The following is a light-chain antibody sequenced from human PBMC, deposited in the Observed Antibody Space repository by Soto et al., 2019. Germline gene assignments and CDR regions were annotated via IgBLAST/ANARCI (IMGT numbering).Light chain of an antibody. J-gene: IGLJ1*01. V-gene: IGLV2-14*03. CDR1: SSDVGAYNY. CDR3: NSYTSSTTPYV. CDR2: DVT. Sequence: QSALTQPASVSGSPGQSITISCTGSSSDVGAYNYVSWYQHHPDKAPKLVIYDVTNRPSGVSNRFSGSKSGNTASLTISGPQAEGEADYYFNSYTSSTTPYVFGTGTKVTVL.